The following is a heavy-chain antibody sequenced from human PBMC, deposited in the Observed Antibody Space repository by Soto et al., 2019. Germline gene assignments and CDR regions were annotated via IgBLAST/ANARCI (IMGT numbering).Heavy chain of an antibody. CDR3: VRESYYDPKPSPDY. CDR1: NYSISRTYY. V-gene: IGHV4-38-2*02. J-gene: IGHJ4*02. Sequence: PSQTLSLTCGVTNYSISRTYYWGWIRQAPGKGLEWIGCIYHSGSAYYNPSLKSRVTISVDTSNNQFSLELISVTAADTAVYYCVRESYYDPKPSPDYWGQGLLVTVSS. CDR2: IYHSGSA. D-gene: IGHD3-22*01.